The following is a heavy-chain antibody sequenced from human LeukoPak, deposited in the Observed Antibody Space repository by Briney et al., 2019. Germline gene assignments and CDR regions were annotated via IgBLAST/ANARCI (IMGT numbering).Heavy chain of an antibody. CDR1: GGFFGGYY. CDR2: INHSGWA. D-gene: IGHD2-8*02. V-gene: IGHV4-34*01. CDR3: ARSLLWPTGASES. J-gene: IGHJ3*02. Sequence: SETLSLTCAVYGGFFGGYYWTWIRQSPGKGLEWIGEINHSGWANYNPSLESRVTISLDASRTQFSLKMNSLTAADTAVYFCARSLLWPTGASESWGQGTTVTVSS.